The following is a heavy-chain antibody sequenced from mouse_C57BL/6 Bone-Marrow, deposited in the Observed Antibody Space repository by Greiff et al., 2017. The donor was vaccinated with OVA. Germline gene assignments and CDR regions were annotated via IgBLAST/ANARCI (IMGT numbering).Heavy chain of an antibody. J-gene: IGHJ1*03. CDR1: GFTFSDYG. D-gene: IGHD2-3*01. Sequence: EVKLMESGGDLVKPGGSLKLSCAASGFTFSDYGMHWVRQAPEKGLEWVAYISSGSSTIYYADTVKGRFTISRDNAKNTLFLQRTILRSEDTAMYYCARGLLPPYWYFDVWGTGTTVTVSS. CDR2: ISSGSSTI. CDR3: ARGLLPPYWYFDV. V-gene: IGHV5-17*01.